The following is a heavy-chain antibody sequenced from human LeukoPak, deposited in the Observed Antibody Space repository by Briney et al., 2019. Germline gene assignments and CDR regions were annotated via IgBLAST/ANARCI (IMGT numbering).Heavy chain of an antibody. CDR2: IFHSGST. V-gene: IGHV4-38-2*01. J-gene: IGHJ3*02. D-gene: IGHD3-22*01. CDR3: ARANYYDTSGYSRGAFDI. CDR1: GGSFSGFY. Sequence: SETLSLTCAVYGGSFSGFYWGWIRQPPGKGLEWIGSIFHSGSTYYNPSLKSRVTISVDTSKNQFSLKLSSVTAADTAVYYCARANYYDTSGYSRGAFDIWGQGTMVTVSS.